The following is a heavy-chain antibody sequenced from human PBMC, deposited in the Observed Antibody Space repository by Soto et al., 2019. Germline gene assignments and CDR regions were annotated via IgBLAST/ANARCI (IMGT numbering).Heavy chain of an antibody. D-gene: IGHD2-15*01. CDR2: IIPIFGTA. V-gene: IGHV1-69*13. Sequence: SVKVSFKASGGTFSSYAISWVRQAPGQGLEWMGGIIPIFGTANYAQKFQGRVTITADESTSTAYMELSSLRSEDTAVYYCARSLRRKLAANYHYGMDVWGQGTTVTVSS. CDR1: GGTFSSYA. J-gene: IGHJ6*02. CDR3: ARSLRRKLAANYHYGMDV.